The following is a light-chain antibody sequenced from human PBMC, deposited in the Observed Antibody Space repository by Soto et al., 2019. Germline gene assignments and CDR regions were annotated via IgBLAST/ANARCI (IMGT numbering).Light chain of an antibody. J-gene: IGKJ1*01. CDR1: QRVSSND. CDR2: GAS. CDR3: QQYGRGT. Sequence: EVVLTQSPGTLSLSPGERATLSCRASQRVSSNDLAWYQLKSGKAPRLLIYGASSRATGITDRFSGSGSGTDFTLTIRRLEAEDFAVYYCQQYGRGTFGQGTKVEIK. V-gene: IGKV3-20*01.